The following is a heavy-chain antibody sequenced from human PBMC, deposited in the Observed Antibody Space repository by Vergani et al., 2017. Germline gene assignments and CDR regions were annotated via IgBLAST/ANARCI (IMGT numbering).Heavy chain of an antibody. CDR2: IDEYGNRA. CDR1: GSSFNTHW. Sequence: ELQLVESGGGSVQLGGSLRLPCVAPGSSFNTHWMHWVRQALGKGLMWVARIDEYGNRATYGDFEAGRFSISRDNAKNTVFLQMNNLRADDAGVYYCVRTGYCTGIACNTRFDSWGQGALVTVSS. D-gene: IGHD2-8*02. CDR3: VRTGYCTGIACNTRFDS. J-gene: IGHJ5*01. V-gene: IGHV3-74*03.